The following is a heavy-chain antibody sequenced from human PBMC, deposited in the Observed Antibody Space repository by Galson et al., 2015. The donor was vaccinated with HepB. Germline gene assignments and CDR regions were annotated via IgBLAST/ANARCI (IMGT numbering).Heavy chain of an antibody. CDR2: ISYDGSNK. J-gene: IGHJ4*02. V-gene: IGHV3-30*04. CDR1: GFTFSSYA. CDR3: ARDQSGREYGGNSWLFVY. D-gene: IGHD4-23*01. Sequence: SLRLSCAASGFTFSSYAMHWVRQAPGKGLEWVAVISYDGSNKYYADSVKGRFTISRDNSKNTLYLQMNSLRAEDTAVYYCARDQSGREYGGNSWLFVYWGQGTLVTVSS.